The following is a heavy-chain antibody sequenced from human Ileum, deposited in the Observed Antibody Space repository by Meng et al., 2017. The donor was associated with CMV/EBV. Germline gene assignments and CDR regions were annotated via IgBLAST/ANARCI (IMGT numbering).Heavy chain of an antibody. CDR2: IFFSGNT. CDR1: GASISSGDYY. CDR3: ARFRIAALGNLFDP. J-gene: IGHJ5*02. V-gene: IGHV4-30-4*08. D-gene: IGHD6-13*01. Sequence: QVQLQEPGPGLVKPSKTLSLSCTVSGASISSGDYYWSWIRQPPGKGLEWIGYIFFSGNTYYNPSLNNRVIISIDTPRNQFSLKVDSVTAADTAVYYCARFRIAALGNLFDPWGHGTLVTVSS.